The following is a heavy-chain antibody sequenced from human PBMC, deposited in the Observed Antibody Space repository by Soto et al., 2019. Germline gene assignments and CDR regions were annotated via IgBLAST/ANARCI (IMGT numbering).Heavy chain of an antibody. D-gene: IGHD5-18*01. Sequence: QVQLQESGPGLVKPSGTLSVTCAVSGGSISRSNWWNWVRQPPGKGLEGIGEIYHSGSTNYNPSLRSRVTISLDTSKDQFSLRVKSVTAADTAEYYCARAWPSVDSYGSGVMDVWGQGTTVTVSS. J-gene: IGHJ6*02. CDR3: ARAWPSVDSYGSGVMDV. CDR1: GGSISRSNW. V-gene: IGHV4-4*02. CDR2: IYHSGST.